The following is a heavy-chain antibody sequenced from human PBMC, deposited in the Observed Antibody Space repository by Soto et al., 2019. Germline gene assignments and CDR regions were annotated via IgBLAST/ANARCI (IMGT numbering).Heavy chain of an antibody. CDR3: ARRHSGYERTTWFDP. Sequence: QLQLQESAPGLVKPSETLSLTCTVSGGSISSSSYYWGWIRQPPGKGLEWIGSIYYSGSTYYNPSLKSPVTIAVDTSKNQFSHQLRSVTAADTAVYYCARRHSGYERTTWFDPWGQGTQVTV. CDR1: GGSISSSSYY. CDR2: IYYSGST. V-gene: IGHV4-39*01. D-gene: IGHD5-12*01. J-gene: IGHJ5*02.